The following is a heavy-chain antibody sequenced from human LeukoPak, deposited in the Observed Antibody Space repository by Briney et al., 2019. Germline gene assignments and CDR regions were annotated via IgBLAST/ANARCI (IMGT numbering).Heavy chain of an antibody. J-gene: IGHJ4*02. Sequence: TGGSLRLSCAASGFTFSSYGMHWVRQAPGKGLEWVAFIRYDGGNKYYADSVKGRFTISRDNSKNTLYLQMNSLRAEDTAVYYCVGARAYFDYWGQGTLVTVSS. CDR1: GFTFSSYG. CDR2: IRYDGGNK. V-gene: IGHV3-30*02. CDR3: VGARAYFDY. D-gene: IGHD1-26*01.